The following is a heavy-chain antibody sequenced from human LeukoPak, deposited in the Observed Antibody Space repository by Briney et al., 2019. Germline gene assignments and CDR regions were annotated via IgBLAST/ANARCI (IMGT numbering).Heavy chain of an antibody. Sequence: PSETLSLTCTVSGGSISSCYWSWIRQHPGQGLEWIGYMHASGSTFYNPSLKSRVTISIDTSKNQFSLKLTSVTAADTAVYYCARELDPDCTGGNCYSGWFDPWGQGTLVTVSS. D-gene: IGHD2-15*01. CDR2: MHASGST. CDR1: GGSISSCY. CDR3: ARELDPDCTGGNCYSGWFDP. J-gene: IGHJ5*02. V-gene: IGHV4-59*06.